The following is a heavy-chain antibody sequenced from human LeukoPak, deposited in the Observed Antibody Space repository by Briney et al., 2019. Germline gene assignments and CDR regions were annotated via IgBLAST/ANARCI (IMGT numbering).Heavy chain of an antibody. CDR2: MNPNSGNT. D-gene: IGHD6-19*01. J-gene: IGHJ6*03. CDR1: GYTFTSYD. CDR3: ARFPSSGWPYYYYYYMDV. V-gene: IGHV1-8*01. Sequence: GASVKVSCKASGYTFTSYDINWVRQATGQGLEWMGWMNPNSGNTGHAQKFQGRVTMTRNTSISTAYMELISLGSDDTSVYYAARFPSSGWPYYYYYYMDVWGKGTTVTISS.